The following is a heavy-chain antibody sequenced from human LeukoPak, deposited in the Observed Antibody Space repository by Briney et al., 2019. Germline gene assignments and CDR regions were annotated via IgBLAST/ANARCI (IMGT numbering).Heavy chain of an antibody. CDR3: ATNGGGDSGYGNFDS. V-gene: IGHV3-9*01. CDR2: ISWNSDSI. J-gene: IGHJ4*02. D-gene: IGHD5-12*01. CDR1: GFTCSSCS. Sequence: GGSLRLSCAASGFTCSSCSMHWVRQVPGKGLEWVSGISWNSDSIGYGDSVKGRFTISRDNAKNSLYLQMNSLRPEDTALYYCATNGGGDSGYGNFDSWGQGTLVIVSS.